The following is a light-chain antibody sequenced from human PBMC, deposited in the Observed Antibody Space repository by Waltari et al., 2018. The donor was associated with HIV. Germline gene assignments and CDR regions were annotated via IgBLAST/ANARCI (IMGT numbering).Light chain of an antibody. CDR3: CSYAGSSTFV. CDR2: DVT. J-gene: IGLJ2*01. CDR1: SSDVGTYNY. V-gene: IGLV2-23*02. Sequence: QSTLTQPASVSGSPGQSLPISCTGTSSDVGTYNYVSWYQQHPGKAPKLMVYDVTKRPSGVSNRFSGSKSGNTASLTISGLQAEDEADYYCCSYAGSSTFVFGGGTKLTVL.